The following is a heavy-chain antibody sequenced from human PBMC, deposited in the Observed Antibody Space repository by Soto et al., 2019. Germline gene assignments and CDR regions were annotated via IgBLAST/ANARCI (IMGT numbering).Heavy chain of an antibody. J-gene: IGHJ4*02. V-gene: IGHV4-34*01. CDR1: GGSFSGYY. CDR2: INHSGST. D-gene: IGHD5-12*01. Sequence: QVQLHQWGAGLVKPSETLSLTCGVYGGSFSGYYWSWIRQPPGKGLEWIGEINHSGSTNYNPSLKSRVTISVDTSKNQFSRKLSSLTAADTAVYYCSRGRATITYFGYWAQGTLVTVSS. CDR3: SRGRATITYFGY.